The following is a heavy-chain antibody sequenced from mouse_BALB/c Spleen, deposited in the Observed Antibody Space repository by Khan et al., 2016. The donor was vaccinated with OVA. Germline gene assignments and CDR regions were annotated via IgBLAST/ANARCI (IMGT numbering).Heavy chain of an antibody. V-gene: IGHV2-9*02. D-gene: IGHD1-3*01. Sequence: QVQLKQSGPGLVAPSQSLFITCTVSGFSLTSYGVHWVRQPPGKGLEWLGVIWAGGSPNYNSALMSRLSISKDNSKSQVFVKMNRLQTDDTAMYYCARLEDIWGQGTTLTVSS. J-gene: IGHJ2*01. CDR2: IWAGGSP. CDR3: ARLEDI. CDR1: GFSLTSYG.